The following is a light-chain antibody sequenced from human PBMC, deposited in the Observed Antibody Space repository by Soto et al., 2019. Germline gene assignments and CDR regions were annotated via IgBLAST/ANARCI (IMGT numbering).Light chain of an antibody. CDR3: AAWDDSLNGLV. J-gene: IGLJ2*01. CDR1: RSNVRNNV. CDR2: YDD. Sequence: QSVLTQAPSVSEAPRQRVTISCSGSRSNVRNNVVNWYQQLPGKAPKLLIYYDDLQPSGVSTRFSASKSGTSASLAISGLQSEDEADYYCAAWDDSLNGLVFGGGTKLTVL. V-gene: IGLV1-36*01.